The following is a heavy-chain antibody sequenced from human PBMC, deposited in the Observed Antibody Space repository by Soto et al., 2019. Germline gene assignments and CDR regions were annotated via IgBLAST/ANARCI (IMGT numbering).Heavy chain of an antibody. CDR3: TKDSGWESWY. Sequence: DVQLLESGGDLVQPGGSLRLSCAASGFTVSNSGMSWVRQAPGKGLEWVSGLSEGGDKPYYADSVKGRFTISRDNAKNILYLQMTSLRVEDTAVYFCTKDSGWESWYWGQGALVTVSS. CDR1: GFTVSNSG. CDR2: LSEGGDKP. D-gene: IGHD3-16*01. V-gene: IGHV3-23*01. J-gene: IGHJ4*02.